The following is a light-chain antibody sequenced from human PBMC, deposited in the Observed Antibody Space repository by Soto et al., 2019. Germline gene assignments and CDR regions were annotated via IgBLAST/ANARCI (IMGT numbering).Light chain of an antibody. CDR2: EAS. CDR3: QQYNSYPLT. CDR1: QSITTW. Sequence: DIQMTQSPSTLSASVGHRVTIPSRALQSITTWLAWSQQEPGKDPNLLIYEASSLESGVPSRFSGSGSGTEFTLTISSVQPDDFATYYCQQYNSYPLTFGGGTKVEIK. J-gene: IGKJ4*02. V-gene: IGKV1-5*03.